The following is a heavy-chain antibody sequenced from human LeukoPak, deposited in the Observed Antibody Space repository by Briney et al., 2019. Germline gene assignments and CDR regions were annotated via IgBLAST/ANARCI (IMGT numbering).Heavy chain of an antibody. D-gene: IGHD3-16*01. J-gene: IGHJ4*02. V-gene: IGHV3-74*01. Sequence: GGSLRLSCVASGFTFSSYWMHWVRQAPGKGLAWVSRIDTDGSTTTYADSVKGRFTISRDNAKNTLYLQMNSLRAEDTAVYYCARLADWGAWGQGTLVTVSS. CDR2: IDTDGSTT. CDR3: ARLADWGA. CDR1: GFTFSSYW.